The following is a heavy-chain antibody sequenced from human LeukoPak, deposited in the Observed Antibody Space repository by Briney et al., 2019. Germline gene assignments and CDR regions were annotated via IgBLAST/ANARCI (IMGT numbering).Heavy chain of an antibody. CDR3: ARGYDFWSGTYAEPYYYMDV. CDR2: INPNSGGT. D-gene: IGHD3-3*01. V-gene: IGHV1-2*02. Sequence: GASVKVSCKASGYTFTGYYMHWVRQAPGQGLEWMGWINPNSGGTNYAQKFQGRVTMTRDTSISTAYMELSRLRSDDTAVYYCARGYDFWSGTYAEPYYYMDVWGKGTTVTVSS. CDR1: GYTFTGYY. J-gene: IGHJ6*03.